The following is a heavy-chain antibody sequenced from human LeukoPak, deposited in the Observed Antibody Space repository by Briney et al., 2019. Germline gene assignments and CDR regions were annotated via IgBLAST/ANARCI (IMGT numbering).Heavy chain of an antibody. D-gene: IGHD6-13*01. J-gene: IGHJ4*02. CDR2: ISGSGGST. CDR1: GFTFSSYG. V-gene: IGHV3-23*01. Sequence: GGTLRLSCAASGFTFSSYGMSWVRQAPGKGLEWVSAISGSGGSTYYADSVKGRFTISRDNSKNTLYLQMNSLRAEDTAVYYCAKGGGMGYFDYWGQGTLVTVSS. CDR3: AKGGGMGYFDY.